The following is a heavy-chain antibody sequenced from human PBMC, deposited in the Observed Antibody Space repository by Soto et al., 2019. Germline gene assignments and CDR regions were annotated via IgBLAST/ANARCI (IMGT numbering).Heavy chain of an antibody. J-gene: IGHJ6*03. V-gene: IGHV1-69*02. CDR1: GGTFSSYT. Sequence: QVQLVQSGAEVKKPGSSVKVSCKASGGTFSSYTISWVRQAPGQGLEWMGRIIPILSIANYAQKFQGRVTITADQSTSTAYMELSSLRSEDTAVYYCARGHCSSTSCYHHYYYYMDVWGKGTTVTVSS. CDR2: IIPILSIA. CDR3: ARGHCSSTSCYHHYYYYMDV. D-gene: IGHD2-2*01.